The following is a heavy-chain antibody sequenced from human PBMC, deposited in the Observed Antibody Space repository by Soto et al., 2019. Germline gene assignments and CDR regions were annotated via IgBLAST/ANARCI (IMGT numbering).Heavy chain of an antibody. Sequence: QVQLQQWGAGLLKPSETLSLTCAVFGGSVNSGNYYWSWIRQPPGKGLEWIGEMSHSGGTHFNPSLKTRVTISVDTSKNQFSLKMSPVTAADTALYYCARVERGTATTVVDAFDIWGPGTMVTVYS. CDR2: MSHSGGT. CDR1: GGSVNSGNYY. D-gene: IGHD1-1*01. CDR3: ARVERGTATTVVDAFDI. V-gene: IGHV4-34*01. J-gene: IGHJ3*02.